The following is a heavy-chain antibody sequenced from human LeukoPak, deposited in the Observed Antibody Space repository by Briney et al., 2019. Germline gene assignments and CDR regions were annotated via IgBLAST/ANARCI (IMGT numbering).Heavy chain of an antibody. CDR1: GYTFTSYY. Sequence: ASVKVSCKASGYTFTSYYMHWVRQAPGQGLEWMGIINPSGGSTSYAQKFQGRVTMTEDTSTDTAYMELSSLRSEDTAVYYCATARYWYSSGWYTLRLNWFDPWGQGTLVTVSS. CDR2: INPSGGST. D-gene: IGHD6-19*01. J-gene: IGHJ5*02. CDR3: ATARYWYSSGWYTLRLNWFDP. V-gene: IGHV1-46*01.